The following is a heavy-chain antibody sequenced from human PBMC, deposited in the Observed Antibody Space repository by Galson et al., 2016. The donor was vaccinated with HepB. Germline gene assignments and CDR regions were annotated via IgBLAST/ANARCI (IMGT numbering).Heavy chain of an antibody. CDR2: ICGSCGDI. V-gene: IGHV3-23*01. Sequence: SLSLSCAASGFTFKNFGMTWVRQAPGKGLEWVSTICGSCGDIDYADSVQGRFTISRDNSKNNVYLQMNSLRADDTAVYYCAKDGGTWGYYYGDWNLNLWGRGTLVTVSS. J-gene: IGHJ2*01. D-gene: IGHD3-22*01. CDR1: GFTFKNFG. CDR3: AKDGGTWGYYYGDWNLNL.